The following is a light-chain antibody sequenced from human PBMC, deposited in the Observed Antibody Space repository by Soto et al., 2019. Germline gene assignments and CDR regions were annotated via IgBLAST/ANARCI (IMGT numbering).Light chain of an antibody. CDR3: QQYYSTPFT. Sequence: DIVMTQSPDSLAVSLGERATINCRSSQTVLYSSNNKNYLTCYQQKPGQPPRLLIYWASTRGSGVPDRFSGRGARTDFRPTSSSLLAESVAVYCCQQYYSTPFTFGPGTKVDVK. V-gene: IGKV4-1*01. CDR1: QTVLYSSNNKNY. J-gene: IGKJ3*01. CDR2: WAS.